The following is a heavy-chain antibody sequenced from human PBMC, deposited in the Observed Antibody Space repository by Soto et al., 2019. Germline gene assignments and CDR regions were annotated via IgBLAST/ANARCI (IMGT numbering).Heavy chain of an antibody. CDR2: IHPGDYDT. CDR3: ARRMSYYGPEYGMDV. D-gene: IGHD3-10*01. J-gene: IGHJ6*02. CDR1: GYSFTSYW. Sequence: GGSLKISCKGSGYSFTSYWIGWVRQMPGKGLEWMGIIHPGDYDTRYSPSFQGQVTISADKSISTAYLQWSSLEASDTAMYYCARRMSYYGPEYGMDVWGQGTTVTVSS. V-gene: IGHV5-51*01.